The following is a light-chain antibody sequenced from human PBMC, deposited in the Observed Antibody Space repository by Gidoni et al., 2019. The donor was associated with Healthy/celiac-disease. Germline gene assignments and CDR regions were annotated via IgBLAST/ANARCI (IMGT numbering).Light chain of an antibody. CDR2: SNN. CDR1: SSNIGSNT. J-gene: IGLJ2*01. Sequence: QSVLTQPPSAPGTPGPRVTISCSGSSSNIGSNTVNWYQQLPGTAPKLLIYSNNQRPSGVPDRFSGSKSGTSASLAISGLQSEDEADYYCAAWDDSLNGVVFGGGTKLTVL. CDR3: AAWDDSLNGVV. V-gene: IGLV1-44*01.